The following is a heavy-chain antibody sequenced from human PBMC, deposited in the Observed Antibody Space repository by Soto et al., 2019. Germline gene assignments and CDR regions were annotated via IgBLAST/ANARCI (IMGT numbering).Heavy chain of an antibody. CDR3: ARVLEDIVVVPADYYYYMDV. V-gene: IGHV1-18*01. CDR1: GYTFTSYG. Sequence: GASVKVSCQASGYTFTSYGISWVRQAPGQGLEWMGWISAYNGNTNYAQKLQGRVTMTTDTSTSTAYMELRSLRSDDTAVYYCARVLEDIVVVPADYYYYMDVWGKGTTVTVSS. D-gene: IGHD2-2*01. CDR2: ISAYNGNT. J-gene: IGHJ6*03.